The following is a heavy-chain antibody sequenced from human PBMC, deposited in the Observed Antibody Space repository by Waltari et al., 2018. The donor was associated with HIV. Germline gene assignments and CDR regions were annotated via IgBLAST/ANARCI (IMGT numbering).Heavy chain of an antibody. V-gene: IGHV3-53*01. Sequence: EVQVVESGVDWNKAGGSLRLHGGVSGYTLIEHSLTSVVEGRGKGLDWFSVIYINGEIYYTEAVKGRFTIFRDNSKNTLYLQMNSLRAEYTAVYYCARMHRYYGSEQSRYFYFGMDVWGQGTTVTVYS. J-gene: IGHJ6*02. D-gene: IGHD3-10*01. CDR2: IYINGEI. CDR3: ARMHRYYGSEQSRYFYFGMDV. CDR1: GYTLIEHS.